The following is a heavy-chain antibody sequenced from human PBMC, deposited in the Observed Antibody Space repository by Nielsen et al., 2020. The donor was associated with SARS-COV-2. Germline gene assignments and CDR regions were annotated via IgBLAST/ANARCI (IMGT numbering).Heavy chain of an antibody. CDR2: IHSSGST. V-gene: IGHV4-30-4*07. CDR3: ARERDSSGYNDALDI. J-gene: IGHJ3*02. D-gene: IGHD3-22*01. CDR1: GGSISSGDYS. Sequence: SETLSPTCAVSGGSISSGDYSWTWIRQPQGKGLEWIGYIHSSGSTYYNPSLSSRVTMSVDTSKNQFSLKLTSVTAADTAVYYCARERDSSGYNDALDIWGQGTMVTVSS.